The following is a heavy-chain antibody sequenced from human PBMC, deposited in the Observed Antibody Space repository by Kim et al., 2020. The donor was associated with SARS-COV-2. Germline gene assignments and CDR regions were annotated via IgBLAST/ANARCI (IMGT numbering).Heavy chain of an antibody. J-gene: IGHJ6*02. V-gene: IGHV4-39*01. Sequence: GSTYPNPSLKSRVTISVDTSKNQFSLRLSSVTAADTAVYYCARQYYGMDVWGQGTTVTVSS. CDR3: ARQYYGMDV. CDR2: GST.